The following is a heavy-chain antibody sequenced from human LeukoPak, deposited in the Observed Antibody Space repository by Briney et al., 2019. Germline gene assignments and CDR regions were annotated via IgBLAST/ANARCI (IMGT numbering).Heavy chain of an antibody. J-gene: IGHJ5*02. Sequence: GASVKVSCKASGYSFNSYGFSWVRQAPGQGLEWMGWINPNSGGTNYAQKFQGRVTMTRDTSISTAYMELSRLRSDDTAVYYCARELVGATAPWGQGTLVTVSS. CDR2: INPNSGGT. V-gene: IGHV1-2*02. CDR3: ARELVGATAP. D-gene: IGHD1-26*01. CDR1: GYSFNSYG.